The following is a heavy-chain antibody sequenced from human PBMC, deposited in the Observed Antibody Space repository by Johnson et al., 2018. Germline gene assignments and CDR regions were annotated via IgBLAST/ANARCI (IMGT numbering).Heavy chain of an antibody. J-gene: IGHJ6*04. V-gene: IGHV3-15*07. CDR3: TTKAGAGVGSTVDV. Sequence: VQLVQSGGGLVKPGGSLRLSCAASGFTFSKAWMNWVRQAPGKGLEWVGRIKSNTDGGTIEYAAPVKGRFTISRDDSKNTLDLLMNSLKTEDTAVYYCTTKAGAGVGSTVDVWGTGTTVTVSS. CDR2: IKSNTDGGTI. CDR1: GFTFSKAW. D-gene: IGHD6-19*01.